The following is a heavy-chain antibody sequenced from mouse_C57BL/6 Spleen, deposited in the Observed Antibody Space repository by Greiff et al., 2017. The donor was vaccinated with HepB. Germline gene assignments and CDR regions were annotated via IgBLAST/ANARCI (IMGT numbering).Heavy chain of an antibody. CDR3: ARGVGSSYWYFDV. V-gene: IGHV1-66*01. CDR1: GYSFTSYY. Sequence: VQLQQSGPELVKPGASVKISCKASGYSFTSYYIHWVKQRPGQGLEWIGWIYPGSGNTKYNEKFKGKATLTADTSSSTAYMQLSSLTSEDSAVYYCARGVGSSYWYFDVWGTGTTVTVSS. CDR2: IYPGSGNT. J-gene: IGHJ1*03. D-gene: IGHD1-1*01.